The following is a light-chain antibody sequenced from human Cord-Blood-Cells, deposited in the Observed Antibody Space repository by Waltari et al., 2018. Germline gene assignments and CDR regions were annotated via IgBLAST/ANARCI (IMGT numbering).Light chain of an antibody. CDR2: KDS. J-gene: IGLJ1*01. CDR3: QSADSSGTYYV. V-gene: IGLV3-25*03. Sequence: SYELTQPPSVSVSPGQTARITCSGDALPQQYAYWYQQKPGQAPALVIYKDSERPSGIPERFSGSSSGTTVTLTISGVQAEDEADYYCQSADSSGTYYVFGTGTKVTVL. CDR1: ALPQQY.